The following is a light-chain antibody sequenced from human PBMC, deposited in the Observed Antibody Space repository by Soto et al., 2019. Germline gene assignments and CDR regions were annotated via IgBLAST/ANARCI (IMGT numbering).Light chain of an antibody. Sequence: DVVMTQSPLSLPVTLGQPASISCRSSQSLVHSDGNTYLTWFQQRPGQSPRRLIDKVSNRDSGVPDRFSGSGSGTVFTLKISRLEAEDVGVYYSMQGTYWPTFGQGTRLEI. CDR3: MQGTYWPT. CDR2: KVS. CDR1: QSLVHSDGNTY. J-gene: IGKJ5*01. V-gene: IGKV2-30*02.